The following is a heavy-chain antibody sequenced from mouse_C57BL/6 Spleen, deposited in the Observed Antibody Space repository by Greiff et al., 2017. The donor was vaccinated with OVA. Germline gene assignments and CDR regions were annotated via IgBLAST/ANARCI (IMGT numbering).Heavy chain of an antibody. CDR2: ISYDGSN. J-gene: IGHJ4*01. CDR3: ARDGDGYWSYAMDY. D-gene: IGHD2-3*01. CDR1: GYSITSGYY. V-gene: IGHV3-6*01. Sequence: ESGPGLVKPSQSLSLTCSVTGYSITSGYYWNWIRQFPGNKLEWMGYISYDGSNNYNPSLKNRISITRDTSKNQFFLKFNSVTTEDTATYYCARDGDGYWSYAMDYWGQGTSVTVSS.